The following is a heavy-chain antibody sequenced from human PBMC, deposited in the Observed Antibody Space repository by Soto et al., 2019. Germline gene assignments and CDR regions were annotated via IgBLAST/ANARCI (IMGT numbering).Heavy chain of an antibody. CDR2: IYYSGST. CDR3: ARDSHTYYYDSSGWDAFDI. J-gene: IGHJ3*02. Sequence: KPSETLSLTCTVSGGSISSYYWSWIRQPPGKGLEWIGYIYYSGSTNYNPSLKSRVTISVDTSKNQFSLKLSSVTAADTAVYYCARDSHTYYYDSSGWDAFDIWGQGTMVTVS. D-gene: IGHD3-22*01. CDR1: GGSISSYY. V-gene: IGHV4-59*01.